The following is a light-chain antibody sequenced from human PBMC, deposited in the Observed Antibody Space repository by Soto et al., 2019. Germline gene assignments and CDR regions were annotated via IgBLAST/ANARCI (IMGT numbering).Light chain of an antibody. CDR3: QQHGSSPWT. CDR1: QTISNSY. V-gene: IGKV3-20*01. J-gene: IGKJ1*01. Sequence: EILLTQSPSTLSLSAWERAALSCRASQTISNSYLAWLQQKPGEAPRLLLYGASSRAPGIPARFSGSGSGTEFSPPISSREHEDVAVYYCQQHGSSPWTFGQGTKVDIK. CDR2: GAS.